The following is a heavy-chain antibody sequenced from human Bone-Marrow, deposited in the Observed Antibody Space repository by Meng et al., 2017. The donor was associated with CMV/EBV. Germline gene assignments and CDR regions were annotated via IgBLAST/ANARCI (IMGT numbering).Heavy chain of an antibody. CDR3: AIPARSGSGSYYYYGMDV. V-gene: IGHV1-69*05. CDR2: IIPIFGTA. CDR1: TFSSYA. J-gene: IGHJ6*02. Sequence: TFSSYAISGVRQAPGQGLEWMGGIIPIFGTANYAQKFQGRVTITTDESTSTAYMELSSLRSEDTAVYYCAIPARSGSGSYYYYGMDVWGQGTTVTVSS. D-gene: IGHD3-10*01.